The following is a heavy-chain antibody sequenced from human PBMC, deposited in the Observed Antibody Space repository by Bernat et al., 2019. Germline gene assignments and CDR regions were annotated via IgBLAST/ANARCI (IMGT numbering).Heavy chain of an antibody. J-gene: IGHJ4*02. Sequence: QVQLVESGGGVVQPGRSLRLPCAASGFTFSSYAMHWVRQAPGKGLEWVAVISYDGSNKYYADSVKGRFTISRDNSKNTLYLQMNSLRAEDTAVYYCARAPEGVAGTGTYFDYWGQGTLVTVSS. CDR1: GFTFSSYA. CDR3: ARAPEGVAGTGTYFDY. V-gene: IGHV3-30-3*01. CDR2: ISYDGSNK. D-gene: IGHD6-19*01.